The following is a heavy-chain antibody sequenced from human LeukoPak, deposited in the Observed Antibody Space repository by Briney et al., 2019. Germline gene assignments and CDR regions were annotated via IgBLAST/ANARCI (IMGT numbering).Heavy chain of an antibody. CDR2: IYYSGST. D-gene: IGHD2-21*02. J-gene: IGHJ4*02. Sequence: SETLSLTCTVSGVSISSYYWSWIRQPPGKGLEWIGYIYYSGSTNYNPSLKSRVTISVDTSKNQFSLKLSSVTAADTAVYYCARFLAYCGGDCRNSIDYWGQGTLVTVSS. CDR3: ARFLAYCGGDCRNSIDY. CDR1: GVSISSYY. V-gene: IGHV4-59*01.